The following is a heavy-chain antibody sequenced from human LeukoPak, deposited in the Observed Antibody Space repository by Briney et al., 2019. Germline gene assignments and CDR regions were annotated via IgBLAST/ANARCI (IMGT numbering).Heavy chain of an antibody. Sequence: GGSLRLSCAASGFTFSSFGMHWVRQAPGKGLEWVAFIRYDGSNTYYADSVKGRFTISRDNSKNTLYLQMNSLRAEDTAVYYCAKLNYDILTGYPLYYFDYWGQGTLVTVSS. CDR3: AKLNYDILTGYPLYYFDY. D-gene: IGHD3-9*01. CDR2: IRYDGSNT. J-gene: IGHJ4*02. V-gene: IGHV3-30*02. CDR1: GFTFSSFG.